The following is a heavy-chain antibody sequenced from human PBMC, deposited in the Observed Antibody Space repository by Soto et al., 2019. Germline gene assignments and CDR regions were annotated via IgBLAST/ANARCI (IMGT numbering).Heavy chain of an antibody. CDR3: ARSYSRIVGAPFDI. J-gene: IGHJ3*02. CDR2: INHSGST. Sequence: SETLSLTCAVYGGSFSGYYWSWIRQPPGKGLEWIGEINHSGSTNYNPSLKSRVTISVDTSKNQFSLKLSSVTAADTAVYYCARSYSRIVGAPFDIWGQGTMVTVSS. D-gene: IGHD1-26*01. CDR1: GGSFSGYY. V-gene: IGHV4-34*01.